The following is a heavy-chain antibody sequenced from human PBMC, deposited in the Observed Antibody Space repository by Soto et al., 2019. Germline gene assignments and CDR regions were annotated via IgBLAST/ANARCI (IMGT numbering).Heavy chain of an antibody. D-gene: IGHD3-10*01. CDR2: INHIGST. V-gene: IGHV4-34*01. CDR3: ARGRLSSQKLGNYYDYEMDV. Sequence: QVQLQQWGAGLLKPSETLFLTCAVYGGSFRGYYWSWIRQPPGKGLEWFGEINHIGSTNYNPSLKSRLTISVATSNNQFALKLSPVTAADTAVYYCARGRLSSQKLGNYYDYEMDVWGQGTTVTVSS. CDR1: GGSFRGYY. J-gene: IGHJ6*02.